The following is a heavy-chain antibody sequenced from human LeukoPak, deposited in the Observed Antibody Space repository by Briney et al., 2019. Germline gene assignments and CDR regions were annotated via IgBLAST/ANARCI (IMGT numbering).Heavy chain of an antibody. J-gene: IGHJ4*02. V-gene: IGHV3-30*03. CDR2: ISYDGSNK. CDR3: ARPYYYIGSDYSSGEKYYFDY. D-gene: IGHD3-22*01. CDR1: GFTFSSYG. Sequence: PGGSLRLSCAASGFTFSSYGMHWVRQAPGKGLEWVAVISYDGSNKYYADSVKGRFTISRDNSKNTLYLQMNSLRAEDTAVYYCARPYYYIGSDYSSGEKYYFDYWGQGTLVTVSS.